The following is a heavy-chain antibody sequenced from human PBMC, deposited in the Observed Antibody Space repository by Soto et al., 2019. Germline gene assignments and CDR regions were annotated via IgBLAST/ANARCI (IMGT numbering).Heavy chain of an antibody. D-gene: IGHD6-19*01. J-gene: IGHJ6*02. CDR3: ARHVSVAGGGYYYGMDV. V-gene: IGHV5-51*01. CDR1: GYSFTSYW. CDR2: IYPGDSDT. Sequence: PGESLKISCKGSGYSFTSYWIGWVRQMPGKGLEWMGIIYPGDSDTRYSPSFQGQVTISADKSISTAYLQWSSLKASDTAMYYCARHVSVAGGGYYYGMDVWGQGTTVTVSS.